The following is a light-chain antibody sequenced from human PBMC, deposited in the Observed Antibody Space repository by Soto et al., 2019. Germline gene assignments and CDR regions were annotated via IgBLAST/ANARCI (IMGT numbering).Light chain of an antibody. CDR3: QQYGSSPGYT. Sequence: EIVLTQSPGTLSLSPGERATLSCRASQSVSSSYLAWYQQKPGQAPRLLIYGASSRATGTPARFSGSGSGTDFTLTISRLEPEDFAVYYCQQYGSSPGYTFGQGTKLEIK. CDR2: GAS. V-gene: IGKV3-20*01. CDR1: QSVSSSY. J-gene: IGKJ2*01.